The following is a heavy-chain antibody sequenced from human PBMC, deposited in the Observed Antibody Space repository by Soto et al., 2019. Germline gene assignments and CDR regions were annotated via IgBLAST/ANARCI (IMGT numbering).Heavy chain of an antibody. V-gene: IGHV3-21*01. CDR3: ATTYCSGGYCFSSEY. CDR1: GITFRSYS. CDR2: ITSDSSDI. D-gene: IGHD2-15*01. J-gene: IGHJ4*02. Sequence: GSLRLSCAASGITFRSYSMSWVRQAPGKGLEWVSSITSDSSDIYYADSVKGRFTISRDNGENSLYLQMTSLGAEDTGVYYCATTYCSGGYCFSSEYWGQGVLVTVSS.